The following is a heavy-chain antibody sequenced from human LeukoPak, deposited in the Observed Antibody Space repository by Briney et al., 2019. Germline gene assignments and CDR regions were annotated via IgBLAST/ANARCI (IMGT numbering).Heavy chain of an antibody. D-gene: IGHD5-12*01. V-gene: IGHV1-69*04. CDR2: IIPILGIA. J-gene: IGHJ4*02. Sequence: SVKVSCKASGYTFTSYDINWVRQAPGQGLEWMGRIIPILGIANYAQKFQGRVTITADKSTSTAYMELSSLRSEDTAVYYCAMFFSGYDWGPLGYWGQGTLVTVSS. CDR1: GYTFTSYD. CDR3: AMFFSGYDWGPLGY.